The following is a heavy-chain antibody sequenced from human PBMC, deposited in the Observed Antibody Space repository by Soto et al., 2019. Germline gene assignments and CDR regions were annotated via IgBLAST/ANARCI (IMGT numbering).Heavy chain of an antibody. J-gene: IGHJ4*02. Sequence: GGSLRLSCAASGFTFSSYAMHWVRQAPGKGLEWVAVISYDGSNKYYADPVKGRFTISRDNSKNTLYLQMNSLRAEDTAVYYCAREGLDYWGQGTLVTVSS. CDR3: AREGLDY. V-gene: IGHV3-30-3*01. CDR1: GFTFSSYA. CDR2: ISYDGSNK.